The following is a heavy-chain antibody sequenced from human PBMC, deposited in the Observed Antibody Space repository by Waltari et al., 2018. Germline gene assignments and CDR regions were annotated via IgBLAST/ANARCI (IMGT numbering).Heavy chain of an antibody. J-gene: IGHJ4*02. CDR3: ATARDEHTAMVYFDN. CDR2: MDPAGSA. D-gene: IGHD5-18*01. V-gene: IGHV3-66*02. Sequence: EVKLVESGGGLVHPGGSLRLSCAASGFTVSSTPMSWVRPAPGKGPEWVSIMDPAGSAYSADSVECLFTMSRDISNNMVHLQMNRLRLEDSATYYCATARDEHTAMVYFDNWGQGTLVSVSS. CDR1: GFTVSSTP.